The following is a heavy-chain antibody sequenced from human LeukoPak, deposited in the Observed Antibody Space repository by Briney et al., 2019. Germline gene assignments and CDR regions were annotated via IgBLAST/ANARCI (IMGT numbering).Heavy chain of an antibody. CDR2: ISWNSGSI. Sequence: PGGSLRLSCAASGFTFDDYAMHWVRQAPGKGLEWVSGISWNSGSIGYADSVKGRFTISRDNAKNSLYLQMNSPRAEDTAVYYCARTRLVIWDPFDYWGQGTLVTVSS. CDR1: GFTFDDYA. D-gene: IGHD3-9*01. V-gene: IGHV3-9*01. J-gene: IGHJ4*02. CDR3: ARTRLVIWDPFDY.